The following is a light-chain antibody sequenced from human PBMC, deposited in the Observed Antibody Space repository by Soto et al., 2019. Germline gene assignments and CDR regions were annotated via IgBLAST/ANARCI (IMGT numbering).Light chain of an antibody. J-gene: IGKJ4*01. CDR1: QSVSSN. CDR3: QQYNNWPPLT. V-gene: IGKV3-15*01. Sequence: EIVMTQSPATLSVSPGERATLSCRASQSVSSNLAWYQQKPCQAPRLLIYGSSTRATGIPARFSGRGSGTDFTLTISSLQSEDFAVYYCQQYNNWPPLTFGGGTKVEIK. CDR2: GSS.